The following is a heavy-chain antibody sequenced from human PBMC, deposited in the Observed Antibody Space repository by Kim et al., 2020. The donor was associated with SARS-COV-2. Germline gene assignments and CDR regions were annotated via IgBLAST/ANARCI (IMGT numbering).Heavy chain of an antibody. Sequence: GGSLRLSCAASGFTFSSYSMNWVRQAPGKGLEWVSSISSSSSYIYYADSVKGRFTISRDNAKNSLYLQMNSLRAEDTAVYYCARAPSGDLPHYDFWSGYFGVDGMDVWGQGTTVTVSS. CDR3: ARAPSGDLPHYDFWSGYFGVDGMDV. V-gene: IGHV3-21*01. D-gene: IGHD3-3*01. CDR1: GFTFSSYS. CDR2: ISSSSSYI. J-gene: IGHJ6*02.